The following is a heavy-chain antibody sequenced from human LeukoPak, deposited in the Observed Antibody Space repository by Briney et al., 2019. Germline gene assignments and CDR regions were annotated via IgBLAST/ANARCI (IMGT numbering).Heavy chain of an antibody. J-gene: IGHJ3*02. Sequence: PSETLSLTCTVSGGSISSYYWSWIRQPPGKGLEWIGYIYYSGSTNYNPSLKSRVTISVDTSKNQFSLKLSSVTAADTAVYYCARNRDYPRYLFDIWGQGTMVTVSS. V-gene: IGHV4-59*08. CDR2: IYYSGST. CDR3: ARNRDYPRYLFDI. D-gene: IGHD4-17*01. CDR1: GGSISSYY.